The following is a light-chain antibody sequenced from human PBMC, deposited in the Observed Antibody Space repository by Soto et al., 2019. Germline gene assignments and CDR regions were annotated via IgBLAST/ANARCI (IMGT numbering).Light chain of an antibody. Sequence: EIVLTQSPGTLSLSPGERATLSCRASQSVSSNYLAWYQRKPGQAPRRLIYGASSRATDIPNTFSGSGSGTDFTLTITRLEPEDFAVYFCQQYGGSPPTFGQGTKVEIK. CDR2: GAS. CDR3: QQYGGSPPT. J-gene: IGKJ1*01. V-gene: IGKV3-20*01. CDR1: QSVSSNY.